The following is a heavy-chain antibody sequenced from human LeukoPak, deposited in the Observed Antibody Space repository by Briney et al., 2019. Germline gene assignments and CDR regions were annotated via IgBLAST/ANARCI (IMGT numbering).Heavy chain of an antibody. J-gene: IGHJ6*02. V-gene: IGHV3-30-3*01. CDR3: AREELVPAATWPPYYYYGMDV. Sequence: GRSLRLSCAASGFTFSSYAMHWVRQAPGKGLEWVAVISYDGSNKYYADSVKGRFTISRDNSKNTLYLQMNSLRAEDTAVYYCAREELVPAATWPPYYYYGMDVWGQGTTVTVS. D-gene: IGHD2-2*01. CDR1: GFTFSSYA. CDR2: ISYDGSNK.